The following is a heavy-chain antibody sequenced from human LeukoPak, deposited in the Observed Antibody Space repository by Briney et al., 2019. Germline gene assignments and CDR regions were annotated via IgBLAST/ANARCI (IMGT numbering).Heavy chain of an antibody. Sequence: SETLSLTCGVSGGSISNTNWWSWVRQPPGQGLEWIGEISLTGLTHYNPSLKSRVNISVDTSKNQFSLKLSSVTAADTAVYYCARVSRLWWARDIWGQGTMVTVSS. CDR1: GGSISNTNW. D-gene: IGHD2-21*01. V-gene: IGHV4-4*02. CDR3: ARVSRLWWARDI. J-gene: IGHJ3*02. CDR2: ISLTGLT.